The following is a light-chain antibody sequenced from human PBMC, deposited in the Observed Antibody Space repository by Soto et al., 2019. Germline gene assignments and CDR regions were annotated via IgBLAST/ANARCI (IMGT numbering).Light chain of an antibody. CDR1: QNVGRD. Sequence: EIVMTQSPASLSVSPGERATLSCRAAQNVGRDLAWYQQKPGQAPRLLIYGASTRATGIPARFTGSGSGTEFTLTISSLQSEDSAVYHCQQYINWPLTVGGGTKVEIK. CDR3: QQYINWPLT. V-gene: IGKV3D-15*01. J-gene: IGKJ4*01. CDR2: GAS.